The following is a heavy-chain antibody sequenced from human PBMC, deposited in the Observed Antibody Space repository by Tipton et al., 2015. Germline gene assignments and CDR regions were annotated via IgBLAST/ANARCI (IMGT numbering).Heavy chain of an antibody. CDR1: GGSISSGGYF. V-gene: IGHV4-31*03. Sequence: TLSLTCIVSGGSISSGGYFWSWSRQHPGKGLEWLGYSYYSGSTYYNPSLKSRLTISVDMSKNQFSLKLSSVTAADTAVYYCARVPFDYFDYWGQGILVTVSS. CDR2: SYYSGST. CDR3: ARVPFDYFDY. J-gene: IGHJ4*02.